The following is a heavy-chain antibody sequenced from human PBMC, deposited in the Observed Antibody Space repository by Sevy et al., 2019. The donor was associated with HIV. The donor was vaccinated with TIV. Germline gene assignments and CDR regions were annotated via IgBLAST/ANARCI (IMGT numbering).Heavy chain of an antibody. D-gene: IGHD5-12*01. Sequence: GESLKISCKGSGYSFTSYWISWVRQMPGKGLEWMGRIDPSDSYTKYSPSFQGHVTISADKSISTAYLQWSSLKASDTAMYYCASVYRVATILNYYYYGMDIWGQGTTVTVSS. CDR2: IDPSDSYT. V-gene: IGHV5-10-1*01. J-gene: IGHJ6*01. CDR1: GYSFTSYW. CDR3: ASVYRVATILNYYYYGMDI.